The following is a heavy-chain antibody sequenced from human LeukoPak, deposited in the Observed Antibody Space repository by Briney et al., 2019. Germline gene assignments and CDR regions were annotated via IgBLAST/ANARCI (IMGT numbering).Heavy chain of an antibody. D-gene: IGHD5-18*01. CDR3: VSPRGFSYGYFDY. CDR2: ISYTGST. Sequence: SETLSLTCTVSGGSISSFSWSWIRQPPGKGLEWIGYISYTGSTNYNPSLKSRVTISVDTSKNQFSLTLGSVSATDTAVYYCVSPRGFSYGYFDYWGQGTLVTVSS. V-gene: IGHV4-59*08. CDR1: GGSISSFS. J-gene: IGHJ4*02.